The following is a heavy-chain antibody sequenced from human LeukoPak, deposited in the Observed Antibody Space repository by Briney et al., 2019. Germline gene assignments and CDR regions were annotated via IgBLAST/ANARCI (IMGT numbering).Heavy chain of an antibody. V-gene: IGHV1-46*01. CDR2: INPSGGGT. D-gene: IGHD2-8*01. Sequence: EASVKVSCKASGYSLTTYYMHWVRQAPGQGLEWMAIINPSGGGTKYARKFQGRVTMTRDTPTNTVCMELSSLRTEDTAVYYCASVYLYGMDVWGQGTTVTVSS. J-gene: IGHJ6*02. CDR3: ASVYLYGMDV. CDR1: GYSLTTYY.